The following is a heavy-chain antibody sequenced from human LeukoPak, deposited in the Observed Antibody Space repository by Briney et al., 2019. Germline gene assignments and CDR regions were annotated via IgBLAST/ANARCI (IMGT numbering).Heavy chain of an antibody. J-gene: IGHJ4*02. V-gene: IGHV5-51*01. CDR1: GYSFSSYW. CDR3: ARGDPCDY. CDR2: IYPGDPYT. Sequence: GGSLKISCRGSGYSFSSYWIGWVRQMPGKGLEWMGIIYPGDPYTRYSPSFQGQVTISADKSISTAYLQWSSLRASDTAMYYCARGDPCDYWGQGTLVTVSS. D-gene: IGHD3-10*01.